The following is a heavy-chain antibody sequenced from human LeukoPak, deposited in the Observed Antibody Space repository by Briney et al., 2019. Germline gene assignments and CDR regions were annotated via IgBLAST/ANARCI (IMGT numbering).Heavy chain of an antibody. CDR2: ISSSGSTI. CDR1: GFSFSNYE. D-gene: IGHD3-3*01. V-gene: IGHV3-48*03. Sequence: PGGSLRLSCAASGFSFSNYEMNWVRQAPGEGLGWVSYISSSGSTIYYADSVKGRFTISRDNGKNSLYLQMNSLRAEDTAVYYCTRWSHDSGYLQYWGQGTLVTVSS. CDR3: TRWSHDSGYLQY. J-gene: IGHJ1*01.